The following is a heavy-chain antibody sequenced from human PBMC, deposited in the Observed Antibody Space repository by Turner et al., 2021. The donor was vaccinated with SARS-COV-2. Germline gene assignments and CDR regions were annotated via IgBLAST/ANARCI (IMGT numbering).Heavy chain of an antibody. CDR2: IYYSGST. CDR1: GGSISSSSYY. D-gene: IGHD3-22*01. V-gene: IGHV4-39*01. CDR3: SSRLITMIVGVKDLSAFDI. J-gene: IGHJ3*02. Sequence: LQLQESRPGLVTPSATLSLNCNVSGGSISSSSYYWGWIRQPPGKGQEWIGNIYYSGSTYNNPSLKSRDTISVDTSKNQFSLKLSSVTAADTAVYYWSSRLITMIVGVKDLSAFDIWGQGTMVTVSS.